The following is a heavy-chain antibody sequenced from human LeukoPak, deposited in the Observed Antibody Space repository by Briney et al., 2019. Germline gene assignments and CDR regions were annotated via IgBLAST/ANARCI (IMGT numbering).Heavy chain of an antibody. CDR1: GFTFSSYG. D-gene: IGHD1-26*01. Sequence: PGRSRRLSCAASGFTFSSYGMHWVRQAPGKGLEWVAVIWYDGSNKYYADSVKGRFTISRDNSKNTLYLQMNSLRAEDTAVYYCARGALGATTWFDPWGQGTLVTVSS. J-gene: IGHJ5*02. CDR3: ARGALGATTWFDP. V-gene: IGHV3-33*01. CDR2: IWYDGSNK.